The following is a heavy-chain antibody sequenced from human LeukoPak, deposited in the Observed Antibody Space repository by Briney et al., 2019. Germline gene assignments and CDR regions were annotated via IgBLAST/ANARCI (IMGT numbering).Heavy chain of an antibody. D-gene: IGHD2-2*01. J-gene: IGHJ5*02. Sequence: GGSLRLSCAASGFTFSDYTMTWIRQAPGRGLEWVSYISSIGSSIYYADSVKGRLTISRDKAKNSLYLQMNRLRAEDTAVYYCARGRCSSTSCYGHNWFDAWGQGTLVTVSS. CDR3: ARGRCSSTSCYGHNWFDA. CDR2: ISSIGSSI. V-gene: IGHV3-11*01. CDR1: GFTFSDYT.